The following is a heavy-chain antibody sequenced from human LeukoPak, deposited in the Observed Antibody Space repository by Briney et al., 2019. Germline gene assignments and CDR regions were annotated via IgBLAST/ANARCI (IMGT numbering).Heavy chain of an antibody. V-gene: IGHV3-33*01. Sequence: PGRSLRLSCAASGFTFSSYGMHWVRQAPGKGLEWVAVIWYDGSNKYYADSVKGRFTISRDNSKNTLYLQMNSLRAEDTAVYYCARGIVGATLPDAFDIWAKGQWSPSLQ. CDR1: GFTFSSYG. J-gene: IGHJ3*02. D-gene: IGHD1-26*01. CDR3: ARGIVGATLPDAFDI. CDR2: IWYDGSNK.